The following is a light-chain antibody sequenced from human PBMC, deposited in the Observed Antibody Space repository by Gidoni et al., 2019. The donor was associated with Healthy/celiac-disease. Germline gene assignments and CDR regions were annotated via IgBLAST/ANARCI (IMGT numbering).Light chain of an antibody. V-gene: IGKV3-15*01. Sequence: DIVMTQSTATLSVSPGERATLSCRASQSVRSNLAWYQQKPGQAPRLLIYGASTRATGIPARFSGSGSGTEFTLTISSLQSEDFAVYYCQQYNNWPLSLTFGGGTKVEIK. CDR2: GAS. CDR1: QSVRSN. CDR3: QQYNNWPLSLT. J-gene: IGKJ4*01.